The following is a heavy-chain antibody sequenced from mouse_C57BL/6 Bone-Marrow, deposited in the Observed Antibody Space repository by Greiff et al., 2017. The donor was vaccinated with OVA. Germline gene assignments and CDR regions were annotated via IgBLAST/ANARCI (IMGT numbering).Heavy chain of an antibody. CDR3: AREGNYDDGAGGYYAMDY. Sequence: QVQLQQSDAELVKPGASVKISCKVSGYTFTDHTIHWMKQRPEQGLEWIGYIYPRDGSTKYNEKFKGKATLTADKSSSTAYLQLNSLTSEDSAVYFCAREGNYDDGAGGYYAMDYWGQGTSVTVSS. V-gene: IGHV1-78*01. J-gene: IGHJ4*01. CDR1: GYTFTDHT. D-gene: IGHD2-4*01. CDR2: IYPRDGST.